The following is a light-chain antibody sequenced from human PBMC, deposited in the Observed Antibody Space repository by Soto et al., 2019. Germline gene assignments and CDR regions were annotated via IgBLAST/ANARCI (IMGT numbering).Light chain of an antibody. J-gene: IGKJ4*01. CDR1: QSVRSY. CDR2: DAS. CDR3: QQRSNWPLVT. V-gene: IGKV3-11*01. Sequence: TQSPSTLSASVVDRVTITCRASQSVRSYLAWYRQKPGQAPRLLIYDASNRATGIPARFSGSGSGTDFTLTISSLEPEDFAVYYCQQRSNWPLVTFGGGTKVDI.